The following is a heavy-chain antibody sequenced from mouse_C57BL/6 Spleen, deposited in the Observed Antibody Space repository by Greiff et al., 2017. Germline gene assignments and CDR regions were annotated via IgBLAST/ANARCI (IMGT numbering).Heavy chain of an antibody. V-gene: IGHV1-4*01. CDR2: INPSSGYT. CDR3: ARSYGSSYWYFDV. D-gene: IGHD1-1*01. CDR1: GYTFTSYT. J-gene: IGHJ1*03. Sequence: VKLVESGAELARPGASVKMSCKASGYTFTSYTMHWVKQRPGQGLEWIGYINPSSGYTKYNQKFKDKATLTADKSSSTYYMQLSSLTSEDPAVYYCARSYGSSYWYFDVWGTGTTVTVSS.